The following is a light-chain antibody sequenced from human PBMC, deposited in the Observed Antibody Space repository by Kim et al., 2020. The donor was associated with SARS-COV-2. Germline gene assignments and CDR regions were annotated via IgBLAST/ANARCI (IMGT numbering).Light chain of an antibody. J-gene: IGKJ2*01. Sequence: SASGGDRVTIACRASQDIGNYLAWFQQKPGKAPESLIFAASGLQSGVPSRFSGSGSGTDFTLTISSLQPEDFATYYCHQYNSYPFTYGQGTKLEI. CDR1: QDIGNY. CDR3: HQYNSYPFT. CDR2: AAS. V-gene: IGKV1-16*01.